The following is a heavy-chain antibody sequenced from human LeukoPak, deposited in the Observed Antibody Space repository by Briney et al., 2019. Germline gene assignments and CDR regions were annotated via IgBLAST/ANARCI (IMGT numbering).Heavy chain of an antibody. J-gene: IGHJ4*02. CDR3: AKWKYSNSGIDDY. D-gene: IGHD6-6*01. CDR1: GFTFSSYA. CDR2: ISGSGDNT. V-gene: IGHV3-23*01. Sequence: GGPLRLSCAASGFTFSSYAMSWVRQVPGKGLEWVSVISGSGDNTYYADSVKGRFTISRDNSKNMLYLQMNSLRAEDTAVYYCAKWKYSNSGIDDYWGQGTLVTVSS.